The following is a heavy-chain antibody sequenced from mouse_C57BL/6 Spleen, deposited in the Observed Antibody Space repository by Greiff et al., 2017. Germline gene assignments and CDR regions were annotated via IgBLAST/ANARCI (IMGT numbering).Heavy chain of an antibody. D-gene: IGHD2-2*01. J-gene: IGHJ2*01. CDR2: IDPENGDT. V-gene: IGHV14-4*01. Sequence: EVQLQESGAELVRPGASVKLSCTASGFNFTDDYMHWVKQRPEQGLEWIGWIDPENGDTEYASKFQGKATITADTSSNTAYLQLSSLTSEDPAVDCCTSMVKSMGYFDYWGQGTTLTVSS. CDR1: GFNFTDDY. CDR3: TSMVKSMGYFDY.